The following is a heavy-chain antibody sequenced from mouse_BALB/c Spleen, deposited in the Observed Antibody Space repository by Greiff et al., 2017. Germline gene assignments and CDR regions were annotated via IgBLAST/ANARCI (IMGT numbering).Heavy chain of an antibody. CDR3: ARRGGSSLFDY. CDR2: ISNGGGST. CDR1: GFTFSSYT. V-gene: IGHV5-12-2*01. Sequence: EVNLVESGGGLVKPGGSLKLSCAASGFTFSSYTMSWVRQTPEKRLEWVAYISNGGGSTYYPDTVKGRFTISRDNAKNTLYLQMSSLKSEDTAMYYCARRGGSSLFDYWGQGTTLTVSS. D-gene: IGHD1-1*01. J-gene: IGHJ2*01.